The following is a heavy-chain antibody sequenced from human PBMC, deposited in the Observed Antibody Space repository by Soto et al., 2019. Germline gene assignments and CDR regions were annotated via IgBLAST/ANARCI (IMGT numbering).Heavy chain of an antibody. J-gene: IGHJ4*02. CDR1: GFTLSAVY. CDR2: ISSSGTSA. V-gene: IGHV3-11*05. D-gene: IGHD6-19*01. Sequence: PGGSLRLSCAASGFTLSAVYMSWIRQAPNKGLEYISYISSSGTSANYADSVKGRFTISRDNAKNSLYLQMNSLRAEDTAVYYCARDRGAVTGQYFDYWGQGALVTVSS. CDR3: ARDRGAVTGQYFDY.